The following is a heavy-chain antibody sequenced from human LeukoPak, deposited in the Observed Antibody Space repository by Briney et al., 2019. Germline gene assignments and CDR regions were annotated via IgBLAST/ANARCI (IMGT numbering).Heavy chain of an antibody. CDR1: GFTFSSYA. D-gene: IGHD5-24*01. V-gene: IGHV3-23*01. CDR2: ISGSGDTT. Sequence: PGGSLRLSCAASGFTFSSYAMTWVRQAPGKGLEWVSVISGSGDTTYYADSVKGRFTISRDNSKNTLYLQMNSLRAEDTAVYFCARSRDGYKRLDSWGQGTLVTVSS. J-gene: IGHJ4*02. CDR3: ARSRDGYKRLDS.